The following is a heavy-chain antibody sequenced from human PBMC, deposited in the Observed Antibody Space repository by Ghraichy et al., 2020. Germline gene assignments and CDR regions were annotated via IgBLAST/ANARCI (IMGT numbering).Heavy chain of an antibody. V-gene: IGHV4-31*03. Sequence: LRLSCTVSGGSISTGYYYWNWIRQYPGKGLEWIGFIYYSGSYYSNPSLKSRVALSVDTSKNQFFLKLSSVSEAETAVYYCARVPQQVVTEMALDIWGQGTGVTVSS. J-gene: IGHJ3*02. D-gene: IGHD5-24*01. CDR2: IYYSGSY. CDR1: GGSISTGYYY. CDR3: ARVPQQVVTEMALDI.